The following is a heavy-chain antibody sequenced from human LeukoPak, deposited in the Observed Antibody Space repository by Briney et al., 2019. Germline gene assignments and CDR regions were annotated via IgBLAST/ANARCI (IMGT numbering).Heavy chain of an antibody. CDR2: IYPGDSDT. CDR3: ARPYCSGGSCYSFSFDY. J-gene: IGHJ4*02. V-gene: IGHV5-51*01. CDR1: GYSFTSYW. D-gene: IGHD2-15*01. Sequence: GESLKISCKGSGYSFTSYWIGWVRQMPGKGLEWMGIIYPGDSDTRYSPPFQGQVTISADKSISTAYLQWSSLKASDTAMYYCARPYCSGGSCYSFSFDYWGQGTLVTVSS.